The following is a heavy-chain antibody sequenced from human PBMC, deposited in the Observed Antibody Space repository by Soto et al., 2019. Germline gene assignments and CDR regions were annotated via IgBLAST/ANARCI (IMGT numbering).Heavy chain of an antibody. CDR3: ARGGEPFEFDP. CDR1: GYTFTSYA. Sequence: EASVKVSCKASGYTFTSYAMHWVRQAPGQRLEWMGWINAGNGNTKYSQKFQGRVTITRDTSASTAYMELSSLRSEDTAVYYCARGGEPFEFDPWGQGTLVTVSS. V-gene: IGHV1-3*01. J-gene: IGHJ5*02. CDR2: INAGNGNT. D-gene: IGHD3-9*01.